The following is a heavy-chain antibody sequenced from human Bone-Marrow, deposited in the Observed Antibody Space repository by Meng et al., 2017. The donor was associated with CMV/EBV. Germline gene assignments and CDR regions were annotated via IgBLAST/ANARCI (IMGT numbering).Heavy chain of an antibody. D-gene: IGHD1-14*01. CDR1: AFTFSSET. J-gene: IGHJ2*01. Sequence: ASAFTFSSETMSWVRQAPGKGLEWVSAISGSGGSTYYADSVKGRFTISRDNSKNTLYLQMNSLRAEDTAVYYCAKIDGPEPHWDFDLWGRGTLVTVSS. CDR3: AKIDGPEPHWDFDL. V-gene: IGHV3-23*01. CDR2: ISGSGGST.